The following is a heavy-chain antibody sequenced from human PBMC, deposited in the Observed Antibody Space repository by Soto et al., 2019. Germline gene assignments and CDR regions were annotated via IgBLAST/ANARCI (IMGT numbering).Heavy chain of an antibody. D-gene: IGHD4-17*01. V-gene: IGHV3-33*08. CDR3: ARADRDYVGYYYYGMDV. CDR1: GFTFSSYS. CDR2: IRNDGSNK. Sequence: GGSLRLSCAASGFTFSSYSMNWVRQAPGKGLEWVSVIRNDGSNKYYADSVKGRFTISRDNSKNTLYLQMNSLRAEDTAVYYCARADRDYVGYYYYGMDVWGQGTTVTVSS. J-gene: IGHJ6*02.